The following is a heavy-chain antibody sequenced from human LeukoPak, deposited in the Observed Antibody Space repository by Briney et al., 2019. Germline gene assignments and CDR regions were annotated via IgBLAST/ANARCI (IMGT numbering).Heavy chain of an antibody. J-gene: IGHJ4*02. Sequence: SETLSLTCSVYGGSFSDYYWSWIRQPPGKGLEWIGEINHSGRTTYNPSLKSRVTISVDTSKNLFSLKLNSVTAADTAVYYCARDGAAAGWYDYWGQGTLVTVSS. V-gene: IGHV4-34*01. CDR3: ARDGAAAGWYDY. CDR2: INHSGRT. CDR1: GGSFSDYY. D-gene: IGHD6-13*01.